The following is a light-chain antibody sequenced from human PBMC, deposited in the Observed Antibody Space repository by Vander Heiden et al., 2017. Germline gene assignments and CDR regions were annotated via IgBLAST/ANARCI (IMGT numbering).Light chain of an antibody. CDR2: GGS. V-gene: IGLV1-40*01. J-gene: IGLJ2*01. CDR3: QSYDNSLSASV. Sequence: QSVLTQPPSVSGAPGQRVTLPCPGRGPNLGEGYGVHGYQQLPGTAPKVLIYGGSARPSGVPDRFSGSKSDTSAPLAITGLQAEDEADYYCQSYDNSLSASVFGGGTKLTVL. CDR1: GPNLGEGYG.